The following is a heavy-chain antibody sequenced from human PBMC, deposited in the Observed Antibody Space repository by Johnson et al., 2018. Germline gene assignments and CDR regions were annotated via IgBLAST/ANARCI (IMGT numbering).Heavy chain of an antibody. CDR3: AGRWPRSFEI. J-gene: IGHJ3*02. D-gene: IGHD4-23*01. CDR1: GFSVTSGSYY. V-gene: IGHV4-61*01. CDR2: IYKSGST. Sequence: QVQLQESGPGLVKPSETLSLTCTVSGFSVTSGSYYWSWIRQTPGKGLEWIGYIYKSGSTNYNPSLKSRVTISVDTSKNQFSLELRSVTAAETAVYFGAGRWPRSFEIGGQGTMVSVS.